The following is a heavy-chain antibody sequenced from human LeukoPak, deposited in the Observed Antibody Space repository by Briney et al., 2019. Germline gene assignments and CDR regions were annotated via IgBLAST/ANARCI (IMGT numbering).Heavy chain of an antibody. CDR1: GYTFTGYY. Sequence: ASVKVSCKASGYTFTGYYMHWVRQAPGQGLEWMGWINPNSGGTNYAQKFQGRVTMTRDTSTSTVYMELSSLRSEDTAVYYCARDPPRYDSSGYYSSYYFDYWGQGTLVTVSS. CDR3: ARDPPRYDSSGYYSSYYFDY. V-gene: IGHV1-2*02. J-gene: IGHJ4*02. CDR2: INPNSGGT. D-gene: IGHD3-22*01.